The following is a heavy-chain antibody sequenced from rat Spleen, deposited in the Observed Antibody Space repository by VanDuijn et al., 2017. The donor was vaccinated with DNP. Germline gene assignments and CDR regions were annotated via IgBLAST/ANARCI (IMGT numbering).Heavy chain of an antibody. V-gene: IGHV5-29*01. CDR2: ISYEGSST. CDR1: GLTFSNYG. Sequence: EVQLVESGGGFVQPRRSLKLSCEASGLTFSNYGMAWVRQAPTRGLEWVATISYEGSSTYYLDSVRGRFTVSRDNAESTLYLQMNSLRSEDTATYYCARLDYWGQGVMVTVSS. CDR3: ARLDY. J-gene: IGHJ2*01.